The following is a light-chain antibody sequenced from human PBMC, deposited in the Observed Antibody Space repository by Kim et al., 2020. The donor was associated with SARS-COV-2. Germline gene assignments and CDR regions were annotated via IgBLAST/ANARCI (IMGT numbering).Light chain of an antibody. J-gene: IGLJ3*02. V-gene: IGLV3-1*01. CDR2: QDS. CDR1: KLGDKY. CDR3: QAWDSSTEV. Sequence: SYELTQPPSVSVSPGQTASITCSGDKLGDKYACWYQQKPGQSPVLVTYQDSKRPSGIPERFSGSNSGNTATLTISGTQAMDEADYYCQAWDSSTEVFGGGTQLTVL.